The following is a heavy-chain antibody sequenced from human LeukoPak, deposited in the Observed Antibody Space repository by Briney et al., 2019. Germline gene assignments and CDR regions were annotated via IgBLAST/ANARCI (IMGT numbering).Heavy chain of an antibody. V-gene: IGHV4-39*07. CDR1: GDSSTNSIYY. CDR3: AREYTLYRSGWFLDY. J-gene: IGHJ4*02. CDR2: IDYSGST. Sequence: SETLSLTCGVSGDSSTNSIYYWAWIRQTPGKGLEWIGSIDYSGSTYYNPSLKSRATISTDTSKNQFSLKLSSVTAADTAVYYCAREYTLYRSGWFLDYWGQGTVVTVSS. D-gene: IGHD6-19*01.